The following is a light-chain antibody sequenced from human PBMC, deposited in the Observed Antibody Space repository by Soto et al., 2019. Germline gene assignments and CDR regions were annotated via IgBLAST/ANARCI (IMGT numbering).Light chain of an antibody. Sequence: QSVLTQPPSVAGAPGQRVTISCTGSSSNIGAGYDVHWYQQLPGTAPKLLIYDNNNRPSGVPRRFSGSKSGTSASLAITGLQAEDEADYCCQSYDSSPSAVVFGGGTQLTVL. CDR1: SSNIGAGYD. CDR2: DNN. CDR3: QSYDSSPSAVV. J-gene: IGLJ2*01. V-gene: IGLV1-40*01.